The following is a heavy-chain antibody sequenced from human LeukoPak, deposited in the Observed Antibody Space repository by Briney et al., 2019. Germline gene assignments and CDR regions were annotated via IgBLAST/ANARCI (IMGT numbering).Heavy chain of an antibody. CDR2: ISSSSSTI. J-gene: IGHJ4*02. Sequence: GGSRRLSCAASGVSFRDSYMSWIRQTPGKGLEWVSYISSSSSTIYYADSVKGRFTISRDNAKNSLYLQVKSLSAEDTAVYYCARDGYSTSWVDYWGQGTLVTVSS. V-gene: IGHV3-11*04. CDR3: ARDGYSTSWVDY. CDR1: GVSFRDSY. D-gene: IGHD6-13*01.